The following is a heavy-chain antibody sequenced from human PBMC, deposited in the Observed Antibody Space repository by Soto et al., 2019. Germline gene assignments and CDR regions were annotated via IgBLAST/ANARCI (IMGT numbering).Heavy chain of an antibody. V-gene: IGHV4-59*01. Sequence: SETLSLTCAVSGGSISSYYWSWIRQPPGKGLEWIGYIYYSGSTNYNPSLKSRVTISVDTSKNQFSLKLSSVTAADTAVYYCARERGTVGDFDYWGQGTLVTVSS. D-gene: IGHD3-16*01. CDR1: GGSISSYY. J-gene: IGHJ4*02. CDR2: IYYSGST. CDR3: ARERGTVGDFDY.